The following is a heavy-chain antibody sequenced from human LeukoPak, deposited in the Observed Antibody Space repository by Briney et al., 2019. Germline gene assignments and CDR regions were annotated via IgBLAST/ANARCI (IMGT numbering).Heavy chain of an antibody. J-gene: IGHJ2*01. CDR1: GFTFSKHG. V-gene: IGHV3-33*01. Sequence: GTSLRLSCAASGFTFSKHGMHWVRRAPGKGLEWVAVVWYDGSNKYYAESVRGRFTISKDNSKNTLYLQMNSLRAEDTAVYYCTRDRSSTYFDFWGRGTPVTVSS. CDR2: VWYDGSNK. D-gene: IGHD2-15*01. CDR3: TRDRSSTYFDF.